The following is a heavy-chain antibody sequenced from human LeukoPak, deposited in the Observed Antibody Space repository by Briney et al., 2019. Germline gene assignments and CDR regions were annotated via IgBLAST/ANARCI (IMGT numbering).Heavy chain of an antibody. D-gene: IGHD1-14*01. J-gene: IGHJ4*02. CDR3: ARDGAELNFDC. CDR2: ISSSSSYI. V-gene: IGHV3-21*01. CDR1: GFTFSSYS. Sequence: GGSLRLSCAASGFTFSSYSMNWVRQAPGKGLEWVSSISSSSSYIYYADSVKGRFTIPRENAKNSLYLQMNSLSAEDTAVYYFARDGAELNFDCWGQGTLVTVSS.